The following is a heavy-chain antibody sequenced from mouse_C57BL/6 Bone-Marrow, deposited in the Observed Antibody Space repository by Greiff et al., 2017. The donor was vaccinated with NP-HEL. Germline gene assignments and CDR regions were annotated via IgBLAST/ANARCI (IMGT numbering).Heavy chain of an antibody. Sequence: EVKLMESGAELVRPGASVKLSCTASGFNIKDDYMHWVKQRPEQGLEWIGWIDPENGDTEYASKFQGKATITADTSSNTAYLQLSSLTSEDTAVYYCTTRWFYYAMDYWGQGTSVTVSS. CDR2: IDPENGDT. V-gene: IGHV14-4*01. J-gene: IGHJ4*01. CDR1: GFNIKDDY. CDR3: TTRWFYYAMDY. D-gene: IGHD2-3*01.